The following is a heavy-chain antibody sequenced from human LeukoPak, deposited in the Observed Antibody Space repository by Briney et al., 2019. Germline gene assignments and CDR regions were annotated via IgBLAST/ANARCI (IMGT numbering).Heavy chain of an antibody. J-gene: IGHJ4*02. Sequence: SETLSLTCAVYGGSFSGYYWSWIRQPPGKGLEWIGEINHSGSTNYNPSLKSRVTISVETSKNQFSLKLSSVTAADTAVYYCARGRGENDYGDFGFDYWGQGTLVTVSS. CDR2: INHSGST. D-gene: IGHD4-17*01. V-gene: IGHV4-34*01. CDR1: GGSFSGYY. CDR3: ARGRGENDYGDFGFDY.